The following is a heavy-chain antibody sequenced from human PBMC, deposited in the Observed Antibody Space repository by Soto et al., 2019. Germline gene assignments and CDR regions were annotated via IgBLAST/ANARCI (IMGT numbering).Heavy chain of an antibody. D-gene: IGHD3-9*01. Sequence: GXSVKVSCKASAYTFTSYAMHWVRQAPGQRLEWMGWINAGNGNTKYSQKFQGRVTITRDTSASTAYMELSSLRSEDTAVYYCARGNDILTGYYHYYYYGMDVWGQGTTVTGSS. CDR3: ARGNDILTGYYHYYYYGMDV. V-gene: IGHV1-3*01. CDR2: INAGNGNT. J-gene: IGHJ6*02. CDR1: AYTFTSYA.